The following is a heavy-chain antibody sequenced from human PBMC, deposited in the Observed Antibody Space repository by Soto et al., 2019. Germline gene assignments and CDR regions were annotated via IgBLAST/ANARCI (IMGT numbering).Heavy chain of an antibody. Sequence: EVQLLDSGGGLVQPGGSLRLSCAASGFTFSSYAMNWVRQAPGKGLGWVSVISGSGGSTYYADSVKGRFTISRENSKNTLYLQMSSLRAEDTAVYYCAMRGPGTYFAYWGQGNLVNVSS. V-gene: IGHV3-23*01. CDR3: AMRGPGTYFAY. D-gene: IGHD6-13*01. CDR2: ISGSGGST. CDR1: GFTFSSYA. J-gene: IGHJ4*02.